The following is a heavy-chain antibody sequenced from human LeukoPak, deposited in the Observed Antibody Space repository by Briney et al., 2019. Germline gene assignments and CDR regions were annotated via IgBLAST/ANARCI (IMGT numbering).Heavy chain of an antibody. D-gene: IGHD5-18*01. CDR3: ARVGYSYGYYSSSWYSDY. J-gene: IGHJ4*02. Sequence: ASVKVSCKASGYTFTSYDINWVRQAPGQGLEWMGIINPSGGSTSYAQKFQGRVTMTRDMSTSTVYMELSSLRSEDTAVYYCARVGYSYGYYSSSWYSDYWGQGTLVTVSS. CDR2: INPSGGST. CDR1: GYTFTSYD. V-gene: IGHV1-46*01.